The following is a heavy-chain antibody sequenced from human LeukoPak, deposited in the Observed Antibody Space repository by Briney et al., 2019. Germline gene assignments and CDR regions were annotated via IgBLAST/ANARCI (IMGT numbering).Heavy chain of an antibody. Sequence: HPGRSLRLSWAASGFTFSSYGMHWVRQAPGKGLEWVAVIWYDGSNKYYADSVKGRFTISRDNSKNTLYLQMNSLRAEDTAVYYCARDRGDSWNDLWGQGTLVTVSS. J-gene: IGHJ5*02. D-gene: IGHD1-1*01. V-gene: IGHV3-33*01. CDR2: IWYDGSNK. CDR1: GFTFSSYG. CDR3: ARDRGDSWNDL.